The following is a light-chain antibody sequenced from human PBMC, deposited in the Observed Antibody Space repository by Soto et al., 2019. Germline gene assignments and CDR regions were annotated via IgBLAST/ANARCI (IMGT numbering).Light chain of an antibody. CDR2: AAY. Sequence: DIQMTQSPTTMSGSVGDRVTITYRASQTISSWLAWYQQKPGKAPKLLIYAAYSLQSGVQSRFSGSGSGTDFTLTIRRLEPEDFAVYYCKQYGSSPGTFGQGTKVDIK. CDR3: KQYGSSPGT. J-gene: IGKJ1*01. V-gene: IGKV1-5*01. CDR1: QTISSW.